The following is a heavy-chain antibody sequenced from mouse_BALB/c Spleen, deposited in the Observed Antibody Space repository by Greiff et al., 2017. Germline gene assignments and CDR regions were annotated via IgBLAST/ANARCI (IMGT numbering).Heavy chain of an antibody. CDR1: GYTFTDYE. CDR3: NRYGYAMDY. Sequence: QVQLQQSGAELVRPGASVTLSCKASGYTFTDYEMHWVKQTPVHGLEWIGAIDPETGGTAYNQKFKGKATLTADKSSSTAYMELRSLTSEDSAVYYCNRYGYAMDYWGQGTSVTVSS. D-gene: IGHD2-14*01. J-gene: IGHJ4*01. CDR2: IDPETGGT. V-gene: IGHV1-15*01.